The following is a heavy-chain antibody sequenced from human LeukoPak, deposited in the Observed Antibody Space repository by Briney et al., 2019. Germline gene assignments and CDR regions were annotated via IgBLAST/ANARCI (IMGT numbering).Heavy chain of an antibody. V-gene: IGHV1-2*02. D-gene: IGHD6-19*01. CDR2: INPNSGGT. J-gene: IGHJ4*02. CDR1: GYTLTELS. Sequence: ASVKVSCKVSGYTLTELSMHWVRQAPGQGLEWMGWINPNSGGTNYAQKFQGRVTMTRDTSISTAYMELSRLRSDDTAVYYCARVLVAVAGDFDYWGQGTLVTVSS. CDR3: ARVLVAVAGDFDY.